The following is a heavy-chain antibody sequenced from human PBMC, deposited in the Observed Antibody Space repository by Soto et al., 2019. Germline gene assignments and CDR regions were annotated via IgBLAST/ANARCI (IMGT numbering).Heavy chain of an antibody. CDR2: IIPIFGTA. CDR3: ARDPATGTESYFDY. CDR1: GGTFSSYA. Sequence: QVQLVQSGAEVKKPGSSVKVSCKASGGTFSSYAISWVRQAPGQGLEWMGGIIPIFGTANYAQKFHGRVTITADESTSTAYMELSSLRSEDTAVYYCARDPATGTESYFDYWGQGTLVTVSS. D-gene: IGHD1-1*01. J-gene: IGHJ4*02. V-gene: IGHV1-69*12.